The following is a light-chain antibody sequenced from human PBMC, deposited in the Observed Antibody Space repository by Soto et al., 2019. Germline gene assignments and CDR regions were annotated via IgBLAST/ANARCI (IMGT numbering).Light chain of an antibody. CDR3: TSYTSSSTDV. V-gene: IGLV2-14*01. CDR2: EVS. CDR1: SSDVGGYNY. Sequence: QSALTQPASVSASPGQSITISCTGASSDVGGYNYVSWYQQHPGKAPKLMISEVSNRPSGISNRFSGSKSGNTASLTISGLQAEDEADYYCTSYTSSSTDVFGTGTKLTVL. J-gene: IGLJ1*01.